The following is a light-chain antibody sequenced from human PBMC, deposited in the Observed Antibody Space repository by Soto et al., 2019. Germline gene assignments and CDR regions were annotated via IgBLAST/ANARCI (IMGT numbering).Light chain of an antibody. J-gene: IGKJ4*01. CDR3: QQYDNLPPT. V-gene: IGKV1-33*01. CDR2: DAS. Sequence: DLQMTQSPSSLSASVGDRVTITCQASQDISNYLNWYQQKPGKAPKLLIYDASNLETGVTSRFSGSGSGTDFTFTISILQTEDIATYYCQQYDNLPPTLGGGTKVEIK. CDR1: QDISNY.